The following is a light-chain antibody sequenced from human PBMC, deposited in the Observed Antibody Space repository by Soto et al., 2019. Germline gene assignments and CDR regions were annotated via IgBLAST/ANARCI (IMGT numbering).Light chain of an antibody. Sequence: EIVLTQSPATLSLSPGERATLTCRARQSVSSYVAWYRQKPGQAPRLLIYDASNRATGIPARFSGSGSGTDFTLTISSLESEDFAVYYCQQRSNWPLTFGGGTKVDIK. J-gene: IGKJ4*01. CDR1: QSVSSY. CDR3: QQRSNWPLT. CDR2: DAS. V-gene: IGKV3-11*01.